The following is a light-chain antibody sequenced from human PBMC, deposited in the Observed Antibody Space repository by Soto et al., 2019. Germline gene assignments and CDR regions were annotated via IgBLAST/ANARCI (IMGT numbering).Light chain of an antibody. CDR3: QQYGGSSLII. CDR1: QSVSSSY. Sequence: ETVLTQSPGTLSLYPGERVTLSCRTSQSVSSSYLAWYQQKPGQAPRLLMYGASNRASGIPDRFSGSGSGTDFTLTISRLEPEDFAVYYCQQYGGSSLIIFGQGTRLRL. J-gene: IGKJ5*01. V-gene: IGKV3-20*01. CDR2: GAS.